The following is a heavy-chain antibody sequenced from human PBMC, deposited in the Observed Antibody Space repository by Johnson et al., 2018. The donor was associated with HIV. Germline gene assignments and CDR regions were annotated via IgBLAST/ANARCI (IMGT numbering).Heavy chain of an antibody. CDR2: TSGYGSKT. CDR3: ARDRVGTGSKGSFNI. Sequence: QVQLVESGGGVVQPGRSLRLSCAASGFTFINYYMYWVRQAPGKGLECVAFTSGYGSKTYHADSVKGRFTVSRENSKKTIYLKMKSLRPKDTTLYFCARDRVGTGSKGSFNIWGQGTMVTVSS. V-gene: IGHV3-30*04. J-gene: IGHJ3*02. D-gene: IGHD2-2*01. CDR1: GFTFINYY.